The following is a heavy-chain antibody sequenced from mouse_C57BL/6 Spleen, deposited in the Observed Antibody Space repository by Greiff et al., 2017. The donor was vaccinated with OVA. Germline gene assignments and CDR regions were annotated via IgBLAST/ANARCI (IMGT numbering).Heavy chain of an antibody. D-gene: IGHD2-2*01. J-gene: IGHJ2*01. CDR1: GFTFSDYY. CDR3: ARANYGYDGTLYYFDY. V-gene: IGHV5-16*01. Sequence: EVKLVESEGGLVQPGSSMKLSCTASGFTFSDYYMAWVRQVPEKGLEWVANINYDGSSTYYLDSLKSRFIISRDTAKNRLYLQMSRLKSEDTATYYGARANYGYDGTLYYFDYWGQGTTLTVSA. CDR2: INYDGSST.